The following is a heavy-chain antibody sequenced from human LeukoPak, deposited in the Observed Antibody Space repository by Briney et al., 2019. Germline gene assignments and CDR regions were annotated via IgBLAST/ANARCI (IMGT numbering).Heavy chain of an antibody. D-gene: IGHD5-18*01. CDR1: GGSISSGSSY. V-gene: IGHV4-61*02. Sequence: SETLSLTCTVSGGSISSGSSYWSWIRQPAGKGLEWIGRIYTSGSTNYNPSLRSRVIISVDTSKNQFSLNLSSVTAADTALYYCARALQPTPSYFYYYMDVWGKGTTVTVSS. J-gene: IGHJ6*03. CDR3: ARALQPTPSYFYYYMDV. CDR2: IYTSGST.